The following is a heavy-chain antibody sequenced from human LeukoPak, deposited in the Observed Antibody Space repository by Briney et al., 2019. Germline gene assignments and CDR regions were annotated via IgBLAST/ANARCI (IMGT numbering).Heavy chain of an antibody. CDR1: GFTFRTYN. Sequence: GGSLRLSCAASGFTFRTYNMNWVRQAPGKGLEWVSHITSSSTNIYYADSVKGRFTISRDNAKNALSLQMNSLRDEDTAVYYCATSGNYYLKYWGQGTLVTVSS. V-gene: IGHV3-48*02. D-gene: IGHD1-26*01. CDR3: ATSGNYYLKY. CDR2: ITSSSTNI. J-gene: IGHJ4*02.